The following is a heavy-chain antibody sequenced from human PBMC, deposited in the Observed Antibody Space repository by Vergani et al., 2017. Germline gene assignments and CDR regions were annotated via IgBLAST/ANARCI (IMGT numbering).Heavy chain of an antibody. V-gene: IGHV3-30*18. D-gene: IGHD3-10*01. J-gene: IGHJ6*02. CDR2: ISYDGSNK. CDR1: GFTFSSYG. CDR3: AKDLRIISTKLRGVMGYYGMDV. Sequence: QVQLVESGGGVVQPGRSLRLSCVASGFTFSSYGMHWVRQAPGKGLEWVAAISYDGSNKYYADSVKGRFTISRDNSKNTLYLQMNSLRAEDTAVYYCAKDLRIISTKLRGVMGYYGMDVWGQGTTVTVSS.